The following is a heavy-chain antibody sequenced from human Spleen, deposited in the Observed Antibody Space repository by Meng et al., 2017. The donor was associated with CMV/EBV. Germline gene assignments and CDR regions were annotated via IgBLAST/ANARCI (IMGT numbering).Heavy chain of an antibody. CDR2: INHSGST. CDR1: GWSFSGYY. CDR3: ARVPITIFGVAAYFQH. J-gene: IGHJ1*01. D-gene: IGHD3-3*01. V-gene: IGHV4-34*01. Sequence: VQLTQGGAGLLKPSETLSLTCAVYGWSFSGYYWSWIRQPPGKGLEWIGEINHSGSTNYNPSLKSRVTISVDTSKNQFSLKLSSVTAADTAVYYCARVPITIFGVAAYFQHWGQGTLVTVSS.